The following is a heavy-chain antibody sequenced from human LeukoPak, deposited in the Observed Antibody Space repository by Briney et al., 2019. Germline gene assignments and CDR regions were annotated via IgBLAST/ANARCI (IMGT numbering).Heavy chain of an antibody. Sequence: GRSLRLSCAASGFTFSSSGMHWVRQAPGKGLEWVSVISGSGGSTYYADSVKGRVTISRDNSKNTLYLQMNSLRAEDTAVYYCAKASRNCSRTSCYEYFQHWGQGTLVTVSS. V-gene: IGHV3-23*01. CDR2: ISGSGGST. CDR3: AKASRNCSRTSCYEYFQH. CDR1: GFTFSSSG. J-gene: IGHJ1*01. D-gene: IGHD2-2*01.